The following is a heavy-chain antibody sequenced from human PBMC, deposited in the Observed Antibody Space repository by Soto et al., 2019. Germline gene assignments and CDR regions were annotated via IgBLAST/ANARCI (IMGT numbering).Heavy chain of an antibody. CDR1: GFTFSSYG. Sequence: QVQLVESGGGVVQPGRSLRLSCAASGFTFSSYGMHWVRQAPGKGLEWVAVISYDGSNKYYADSVKGRFTISRDNSKNTLYLQMNSLRAEDTAVYYCAKEGSGWDPFDYWGQGTQVTVSS. CDR3: AKEGSGWDPFDY. J-gene: IGHJ4*02. CDR2: ISYDGSNK. V-gene: IGHV3-30*18. D-gene: IGHD6-19*01.